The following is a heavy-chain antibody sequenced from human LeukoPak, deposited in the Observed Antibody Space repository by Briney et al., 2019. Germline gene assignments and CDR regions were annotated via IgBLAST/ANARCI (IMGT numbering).Heavy chain of an antibody. J-gene: IGHJ4*02. D-gene: IGHD5-18*01. Sequence: SETLSLTCTVSGGSISSSSYYWGWIRQPPGKGLEWIGTLYYSGSTYYNPSLRSRVTISVDTSKNQFSLKLSSVTAADTAVYYCARARQPIYTAMADFDYWGQGTLVTVSS. V-gene: IGHV4-39*01. CDR3: ARARQPIYTAMADFDY. CDR1: GGSISSSSYY. CDR2: LYYSGST.